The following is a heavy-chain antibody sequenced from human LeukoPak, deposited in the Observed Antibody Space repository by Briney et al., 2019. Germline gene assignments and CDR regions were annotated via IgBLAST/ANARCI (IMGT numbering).Heavy chain of an antibody. V-gene: IGHV3-30*03. J-gene: IGHJ4*02. CDR2: ISYDGSNK. D-gene: IGHD1-26*01. Sequence: GGSLRLSCAASGFTFSSYGIHWVRQAPGKGLEWVAVISYDGSNKYYADSVKGRFTISRDNSENTLELQMNSLRTEDTAVYYCVTGSYLGPFDYWGQGTLVTVSS. CDR1: GFTFSSYG. CDR3: VTGSYLGPFDY.